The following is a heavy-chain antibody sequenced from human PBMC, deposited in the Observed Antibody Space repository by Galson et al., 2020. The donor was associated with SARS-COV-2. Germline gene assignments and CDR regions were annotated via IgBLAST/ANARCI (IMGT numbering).Heavy chain of an antibody. CDR2: IYYSGTT. V-gene: IGHV4-59*08. D-gene: IGHD5-18*01. CDR1: GGSFTNYH. Sequence: SETLSLTCTVSGGSFTNYHWSWIRQPPGAGLDYLGFIYYSGTTDYNPSLKSRLTISLDTSKSQFSLTLTSVTAADTAIYYCARYPNGYSTSSLYSNWFDPWGQGTLVTVSS. J-gene: IGHJ5*02. CDR3: ARYPNGYSTSSLYSNWFDP.